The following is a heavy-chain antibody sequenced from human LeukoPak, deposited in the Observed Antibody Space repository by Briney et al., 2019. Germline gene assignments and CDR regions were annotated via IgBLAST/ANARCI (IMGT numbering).Heavy chain of an antibody. CDR2: TSPYNDDT. CDR3: ARDPKIEVVTLTESWYFDL. Sequence: ASVKVSCKAFGYAFTTYGISWVRQAPGQGLEWMGWTSPYNDDTNYLQKFQGRVTMTTDTSTNTVYMELRSLKSDDTAVYYCARDPKIEVVTLTESWYFDLWGRGTLVTVSS. CDR1: GYAFTTYG. J-gene: IGHJ2*01. D-gene: IGHD2-21*01. V-gene: IGHV1-18*01.